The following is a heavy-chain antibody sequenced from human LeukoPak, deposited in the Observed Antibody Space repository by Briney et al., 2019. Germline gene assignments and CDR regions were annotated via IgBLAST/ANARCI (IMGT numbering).Heavy chain of an antibody. V-gene: IGHV3-20*04. CDR2: INWNGGST. Sequence: GGSLRLSCAASGFTFDDYGMSWVRQAPGKGLEWVSGINWNGGSTSYAGSVKGRSTISRDNTKNFLYLQMNSLRAEDTAFYYCARSSDSSDYYYARFDYWGQGTLVTVSS. J-gene: IGHJ4*02. CDR3: ARSSDSSDYYYARFDY. D-gene: IGHD3-22*01. CDR1: GFTFDDYG.